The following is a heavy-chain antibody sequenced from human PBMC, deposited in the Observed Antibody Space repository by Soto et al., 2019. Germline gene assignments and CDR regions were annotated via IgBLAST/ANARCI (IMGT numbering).Heavy chain of an antibody. V-gene: IGHV1-69*13. D-gene: IGHD6-6*01. CDR1: GGTFSSYA. CDR3: AIAARPRVEGGVYYYYGMDV. J-gene: IGHJ6*02. CDR2: IIPIFGTA. Sequence: SVKVPCKASGGTFSSYAISWVRQAPGQGLEWMGGIIPIFGTANYAQKFQGRVTITADESTSTAYMELSSLRSEDTAVYYCAIAARPRVEGGVYYYYGMDVWGQGTTVTVSS.